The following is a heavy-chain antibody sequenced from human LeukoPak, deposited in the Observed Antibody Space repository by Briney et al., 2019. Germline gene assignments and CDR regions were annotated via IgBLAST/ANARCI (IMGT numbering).Heavy chain of an antibody. Sequence: SETLSLTCTVSGGSISSSSYYWGWIRQPPGKGLEWIGSIYYSGSTYYNPSLKSRVTISVDTSKNQFSLKLSSVTAADTAVYYCARDDRASYYDSSGSHGNYYYMDVWGKGTTVTVSS. CDR3: ARDDRASYYDSSGSHGNYYYMDV. J-gene: IGHJ6*03. D-gene: IGHD3-22*01. V-gene: IGHV4-39*07. CDR1: GGSISSSSYY. CDR2: IYYSGST.